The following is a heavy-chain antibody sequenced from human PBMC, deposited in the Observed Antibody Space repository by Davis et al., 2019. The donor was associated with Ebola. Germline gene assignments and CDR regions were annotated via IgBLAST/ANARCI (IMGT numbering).Heavy chain of an antibody. V-gene: IGHV1-2*06. Sequence: ASVKVSCKASGYTFTGYYIHWVRQAPRQGLEWMGRVNPNSGGTDYAQKFQGRVTMTRDTSINTAYMELRSLRSEDTALYYCATRVMVRGDYGLDVWGKGTTVIVSS. CDR3: ATRVMVRGDYGLDV. CDR2: VNPNSGGT. CDR1: GYTFTGYY. J-gene: IGHJ6*04. D-gene: IGHD3-10*01.